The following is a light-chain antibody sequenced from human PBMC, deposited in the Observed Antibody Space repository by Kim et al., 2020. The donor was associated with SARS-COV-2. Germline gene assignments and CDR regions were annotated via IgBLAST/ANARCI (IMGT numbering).Light chain of an antibody. Sequence: VARGQTALITCEENNIGSKSVNWYQQRPGQTPLLIIYRDSERPAAIPDRFSGSTSGNTAALTISGAQVEDEGEYYCQVWDSNAAVFGGGTQLTVL. V-gene: IGLV3-9*01. CDR2: RDS. CDR3: QVWDSNAAV. J-gene: IGLJ3*02. CDR1: NIGSKS.